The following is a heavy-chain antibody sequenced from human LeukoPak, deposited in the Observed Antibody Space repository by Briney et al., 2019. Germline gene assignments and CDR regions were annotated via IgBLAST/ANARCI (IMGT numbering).Heavy chain of an antibody. V-gene: IGHV3-30*18. CDR2: ISYDGSNK. Sequence: GGSLRLSCAASGFYLSGFWMHWVRQAPGKGLEWVAVISYDGSNKYYADSVKGRFTISRDNSKNTLYLQMNSLRAEDTAVYYCAKDYDILTGYWDYGMDVWGQGTTVTVSS. CDR1: GFYLSGFW. D-gene: IGHD3-9*01. CDR3: AKDYDILTGYWDYGMDV. J-gene: IGHJ6*02.